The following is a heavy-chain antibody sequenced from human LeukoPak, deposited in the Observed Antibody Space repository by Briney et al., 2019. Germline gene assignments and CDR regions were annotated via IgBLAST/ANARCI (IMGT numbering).Heavy chain of an antibody. J-gene: IGHJ3*02. Sequence: PGESLKISCKGSGYRFTSYWIGWVRQMPGKGLEWMGIIYPGDFDTRYSPSFEGQVTISADKSISTAYLQWTSLKASDSAMYYCARPRGAWYHASDIWGQGTMVTVSS. D-gene: IGHD6-13*01. CDR1: GYRFTSYW. CDR2: IYPGDFDT. CDR3: ARPRGAWYHASDI. V-gene: IGHV5-51*01.